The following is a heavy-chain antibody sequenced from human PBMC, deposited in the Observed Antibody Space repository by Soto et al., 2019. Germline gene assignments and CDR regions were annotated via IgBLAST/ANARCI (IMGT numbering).Heavy chain of an antibody. D-gene: IGHD5-18*01. CDR3: ARDVYGESYRYAALSS. J-gene: IGHJ1*01. CDR1: GFTFTSYA. CDR2: MSYDERFK. Sequence: GGSLRLSCAASGFTFTSYAMHWVRQAPGKGLEWVAVMSYDERFKYYADSVKGRFTISRDTSKNTLFLQMNNLRTEDTAVYYCARDVYGESYRYAALSSWGQGTPVTVSS. V-gene: IGHV3-30*04.